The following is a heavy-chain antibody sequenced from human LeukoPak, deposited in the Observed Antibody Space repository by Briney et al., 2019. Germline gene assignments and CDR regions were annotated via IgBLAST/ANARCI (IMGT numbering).Heavy chain of an antibody. CDR2: ISGSGGST. CDR1: GFTFSSYA. J-gene: IGHJ4*02. D-gene: IGHD3-10*01. Sequence: PGGSLRLSCAASGFTFSSYAMSWVRQAPGKGLEWVSAISGSGGSTYYVDSVKGRFTISRDNSKNTLYLQMNSLRAEDTAVYYCAKGCITMVRGVICYFDYWGQGTLVTVSS. CDR3: AKGCITMVRGVICYFDY. V-gene: IGHV3-23*01.